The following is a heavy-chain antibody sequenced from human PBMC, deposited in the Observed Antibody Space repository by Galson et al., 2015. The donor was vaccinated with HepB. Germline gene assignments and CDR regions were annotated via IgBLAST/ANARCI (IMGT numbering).Heavy chain of an antibody. V-gene: IGHV3-7*01. CDR2: IKRDGRDK. D-gene: IGHD6-13*01. CDR1: GFTFSSYW. J-gene: IGHJ4*02. CDR3: ARAYPSSSWEN. Sequence: SLRLSCAASGFTFSSYWMSWVRQAPGKGLEWVANIKRDGRDKYYVDSVKGRFTISRDNAKNTLYLQMNSLRAEDTAVYYCARAYPSSSWENWGQGTLVTVSS.